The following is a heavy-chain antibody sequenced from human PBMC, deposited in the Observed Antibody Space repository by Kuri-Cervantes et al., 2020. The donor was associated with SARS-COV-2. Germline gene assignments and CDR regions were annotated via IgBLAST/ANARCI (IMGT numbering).Heavy chain of an antibody. V-gene: IGHV5-51*01. CDR2: SYPCDSDT. D-gene: IGHD5-24*01. CDR1: GYSFTSYW. CDR3: ARLMAGLDGFNACDY. Sequence: GESLKISCQGSGYSFTSYWIGWVRQMPGEGLEGMGISYPCDSDTSYSPSFKGQVTISADKSISTASLQWSSLKASDTAMYYCARLMAGLDGFNACDYWGQGTLVTVSS. J-gene: IGHJ4*02.